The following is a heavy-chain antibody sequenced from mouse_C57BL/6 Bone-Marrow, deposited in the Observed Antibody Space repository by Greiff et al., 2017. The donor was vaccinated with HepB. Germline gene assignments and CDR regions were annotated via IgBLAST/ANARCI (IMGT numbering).Heavy chain of an antibody. Sequence: VQRVESGPGLVQPSQSLSITCTASGFSLTSYGVHWVRQSPGKGLEWLGVIWSGGSTDYNAAFISRLSISKDNSKSQVFFKMNSLQAADTAIYYCARKFWYYGSWFAYWGQGTLVTVSA. V-gene: IGHV2-2*01. CDR2: IWSGGST. CDR3: ARKFWYYGSWFAY. J-gene: IGHJ3*01. D-gene: IGHD1-1*01. CDR1: GFSLTSYG.